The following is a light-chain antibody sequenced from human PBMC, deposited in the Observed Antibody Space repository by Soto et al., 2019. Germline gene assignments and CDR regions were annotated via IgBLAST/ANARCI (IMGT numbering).Light chain of an antibody. Sequence: QLVLTQPPSVSGAPGHRVTISCAGSSSNIGANYAVHWYQQLPGTAPKLLIYDYNKRPSGVPDRFSGSKSGTSASLAITGLQAEDEADYYCQSYDSSLTGWVFGTGTKLTVL. CDR1: SSNIGANYA. CDR3: QSYDSSLTGWV. V-gene: IGLV1-40*01. CDR2: DYN. J-gene: IGLJ1*01.